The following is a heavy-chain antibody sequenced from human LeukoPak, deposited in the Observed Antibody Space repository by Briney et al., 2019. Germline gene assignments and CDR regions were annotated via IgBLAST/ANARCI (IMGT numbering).Heavy chain of an antibody. CDR2: INHSGST. CDR3: ARSRIVVGYFDY. V-gene: IGHV4-34*01. J-gene: IGHJ4*02. CDR1: GGSFSGYY. Sequence: PSETLSLTCAVYGGSFSGYYWSWIRQPPGKGLEWIGEINHSGSTNYNPSLKSRVTISVDTSENQFSLKLSSVTAADTAVYYCARSRIVVGYFDYWGQGTLVTVSS. D-gene: IGHD3-22*01.